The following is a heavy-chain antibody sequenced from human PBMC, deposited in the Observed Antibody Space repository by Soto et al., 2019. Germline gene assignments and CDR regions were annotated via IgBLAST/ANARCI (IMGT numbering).Heavy chain of an antibody. J-gene: IGHJ4*02. D-gene: IGHD5-12*01. CDR3: ARATGVATLDC. CDR2: IYHSGST. Sequence: SETLSLTCAVSGCSISSGGYSGSWIRQPPGKGLEWIGYIYHSGSTYYNPSLKSRVTISVDRSKNQFSLKLSSVTAADTAVYYCARATGVATLDCWAQGTLVSVPS. CDR1: GCSISSGGYS. V-gene: IGHV4-30-2*01.